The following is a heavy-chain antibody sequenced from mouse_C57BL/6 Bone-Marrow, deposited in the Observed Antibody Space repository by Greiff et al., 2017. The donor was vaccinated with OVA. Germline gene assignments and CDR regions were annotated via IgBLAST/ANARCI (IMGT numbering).Heavy chain of an antibody. CDR3: TRLGWLLFFDY. V-gene: IGHV1-15*01. Sequence: QVQLQQSGAELVRPGASVTLSCKASGYTFTDYEMHWVKQTPVHGLEWIGAIDPETGGTAYNQKFKGKAILTADKSSSTAYMELRSLTSEDSAVYYCTRLGWLLFFDYWGQGTTLTVSS. CDR2: IDPETGGT. CDR1: GYTFTDYE. J-gene: IGHJ2*01. D-gene: IGHD2-3*01.